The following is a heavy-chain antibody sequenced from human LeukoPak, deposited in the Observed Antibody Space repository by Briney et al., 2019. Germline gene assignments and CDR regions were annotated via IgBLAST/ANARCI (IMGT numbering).Heavy chain of an antibody. CDR3: ARAGRGLRYFDWLTYDY. CDR2: INSDMSTT. D-gene: IGHD3-9*01. J-gene: IGHJ4*02. CDR1: GFTFSSYW. Sequence: GGSLRLSCAASGFTFSSYWMHWVRQAPGKGLVWVSRINSDMSTTTYADSVKGRFTISRDNAKNILYLQMNSLRAEDTAVYYCARAGRGLRYFDWLTYDYWGQGTLVTVSS. V-gene: IGHV3-74*01.